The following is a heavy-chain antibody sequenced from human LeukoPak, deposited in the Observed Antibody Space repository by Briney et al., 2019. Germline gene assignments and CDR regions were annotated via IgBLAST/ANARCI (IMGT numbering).Heavy chain of an antibody. CDR2: INAGNGNT. D-gene: IGHD3-22*01. Sequence: GASVKVSCKASGYTFTSYAMHWVRQAPGQRLEWMGWINAGNGNTKYSQKFQGRVTITRDTSASTAYMELSSLRSEDTAVYYCASCTYYYDSSGYSLDYWGQGTLVTVSS. J-gene: IGHJ4*02. CDR1: GYTFTSYA. CDR3: ASCTYYYDSSGYSLDY. V-gene: IGHV1-3*01.